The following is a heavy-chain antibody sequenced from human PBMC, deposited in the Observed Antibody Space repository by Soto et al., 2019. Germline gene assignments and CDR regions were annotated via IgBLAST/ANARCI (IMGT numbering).Heavy chain of an antibody. J-gene: IGHJ4*02. CDR1: GGSISSYY. Sequence: QVQLQESGPGLVKPSETLSLTCTVSGGSISSYYWCWIRQPPGKGLEWIGYMYYSGSTNCNPSLKSRVTISIDPSRNQFSLKLSSVTAADTAVYYCARGTFGVVKDWGQGTLVTVSS. CDR3: ARGTFGVVKD. V-gene: IGHV4-59*01. CDR2: MYYSGST. D-gene: IGHD3-3*01.